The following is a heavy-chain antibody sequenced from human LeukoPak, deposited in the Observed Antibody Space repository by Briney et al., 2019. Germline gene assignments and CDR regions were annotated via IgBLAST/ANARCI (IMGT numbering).Heavy chain of an antibody. CDR1: GDSPNTRW. V-gene: IGHV5-51*01. CDR3: GRRPKYNSGIDY. CDR2: IQPGQTEA. Sequence: GESLQISCKASGDSPNTRWIAWVRQMPGKGLEWMGVIQPGQTEARYSPSFQGQATISADKSINAAYLQWSSLKASDTAMYYCGRRPKYNSGIDYWGQGTLVTVSS. D-gene: IGHD6-19*01. J-gene: IGHJ4*02.